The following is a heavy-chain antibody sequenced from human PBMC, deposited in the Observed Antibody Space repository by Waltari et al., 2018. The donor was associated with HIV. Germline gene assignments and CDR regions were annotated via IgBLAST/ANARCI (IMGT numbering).Heavy chain of an antibody. V-gene: IGHV3-72*01. CDR1: GLAFSDYH. CDR3: TTSAIGNIFDN. D-gene: IGHD1-1*01. CDR2: IRNKPSSYTT. Sequence: EVQLVESGGGLVQPGGSLRLSCAASGLAFSDYHMDWVRQAPGKGLEGVGRIRNKPSSYTTEYAASVKGRFSISRDESRNSLYLQMNSLKTEDTAVDYCTTSAIGNIFDNWGQGTLVTVSS. J-gene: IGHJ4*02.